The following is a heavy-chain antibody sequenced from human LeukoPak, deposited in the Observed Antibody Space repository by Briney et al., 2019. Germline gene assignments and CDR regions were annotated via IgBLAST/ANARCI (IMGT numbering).Heavy chain of an antibody. Sequence: KTSETLSLTCTVSGGSISSSTYYWGWIRQPPGKGLEWIGSIYYSGTTNYNPSLKSRVSMSIDTSKNQISLNLRSVTAADTAVYYCAKVAKYYYGPETYFFFENWGQGTLVTVSS. V-gene: IGHV4-39*07. CDR1: GGSISSSTYY. J-gene: IGHJ4*02. D-gene: IGHD3-10*01. CDR2: IYYSGTT. CDR3: AKVAKYYYGPETYFFFEN.